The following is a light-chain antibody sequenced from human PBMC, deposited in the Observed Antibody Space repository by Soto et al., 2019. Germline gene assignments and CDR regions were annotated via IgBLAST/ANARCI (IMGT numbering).Light chain of an antibody. V-gene: IGLV4-60*03. Sequence: QLVLTQSSSASASLGSSVKLTCTLSSGHSSYIIAWHQQQPGKAPRYLMKLEGSGSYNKGSGVPDRFSGSSSGADRYLTISNLQSEDEADYYCETWDSNTPVFGGGTKVIVL. CDR2: LEGSGSY. CDR3: ETWDSNTPV. CDR1: SGHSSYI. J-gene: IGLJ3*02.